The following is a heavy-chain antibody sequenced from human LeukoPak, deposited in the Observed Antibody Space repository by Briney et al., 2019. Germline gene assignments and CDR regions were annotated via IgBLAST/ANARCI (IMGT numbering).Heavy chain of an antibody. CDR3: ARRAGAYSHPYDY. CDR2: IYSDNT. Sequence: GGSLRLSCVASGFTFRNHGMTWFRQAPGKGLEWVSFIYSDNTHYSDSVKGRFTISRDNSKNTLYLQMNSLRAEDTAVYYCARRAGAYSHPYDYWGQGTLVTVSS. J-gene: IGHJ4*02. CDR1: GFTFRNHG. D-gene: IGHD4/OR15-4a*01. V-gene: IGHV3-53*01.